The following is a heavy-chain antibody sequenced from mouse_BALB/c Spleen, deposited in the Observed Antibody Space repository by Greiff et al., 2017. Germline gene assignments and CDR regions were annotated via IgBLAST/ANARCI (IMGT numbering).Heavy chain of an antibody. CDR3: ARRELGHFDY. J-gene: IGHJ2*01. V-gene: IGHV5-12-1*01. Sequence: DVHLVESGGGLVKPGGSLKLSCAASGFAFSSYDMSWVRQTPEKRLEWVAYISSGGGSTYYPDTVKGRFTISRDNAKNTLYLQMSSLKSEDTAMYYCARRELGHFDYWGQGTTLTVSS. CDR1: GFAFSSYD. CDR2: ISSGGGST. D-gene: IGHD4-1*01.